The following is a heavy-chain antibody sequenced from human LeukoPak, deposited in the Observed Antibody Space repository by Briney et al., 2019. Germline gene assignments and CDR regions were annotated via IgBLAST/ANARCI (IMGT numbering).Heavy chain of an antibody. CDR2: ISSSGSTI. CDR3: TTDRPYSSSWYGIPF. V-gene: IGHV3-11*01. D-gene: IGHD6-13*01. CDR1: GFTFSDYY. Sequence: GGSLRLSCAASGFTFSDYYMSWIRQAPGKGLEWVSYISSSGSTIYYADSVKGRFTISRDNAKNSLYLQMNSLRAEDTAVYYCTTDRPYSSSWYGIPFWGQGTLVTVSS. J-gene: IGHJ4*02.